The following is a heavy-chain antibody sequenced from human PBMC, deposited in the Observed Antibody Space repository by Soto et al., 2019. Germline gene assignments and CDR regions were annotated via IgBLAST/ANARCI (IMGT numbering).Heavy chain of an antibody. CDR1: GFTFSSYW. V-gene: IGHV3-7*01. D-gene: IGHD3-10*01. J-gene: IGHJ4*02. Sequence: GGSLRLSCAASGFTFSSYWMSWVRQAPGKGLEWVANIKQDGSEKYYVDSVKGRFTISRDNAKNSLYLQMNSLRAEDTAVYYCARGTYYYGSRYDYWGQGTLVTVSS. CDR2: IKQDGSEK. CDR3: ARGTYYYGSRYDY.